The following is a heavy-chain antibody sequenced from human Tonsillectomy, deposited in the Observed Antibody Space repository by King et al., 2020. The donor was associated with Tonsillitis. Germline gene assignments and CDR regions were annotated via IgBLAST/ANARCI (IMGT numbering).Heavy chain of an antibody. V-gene: IGHV4-59*01. D-gene: IGHD6-13*01. Sequence: QLQESGPGLVKPSETLSLTCTVSGGSISSYYWSWIRRPPGKGLEWIGYIYYSGSTNYNPSLKSRVTISVDTSKNQFSLKLSSVTAADTAVYYCARASLVIPFDYWGQGTLVTVSS. CDR1: GGSISSYY. CDR2: IYYSGST. J-gene: IGHJ4*02. CDR3: ARASLVIPFDY.